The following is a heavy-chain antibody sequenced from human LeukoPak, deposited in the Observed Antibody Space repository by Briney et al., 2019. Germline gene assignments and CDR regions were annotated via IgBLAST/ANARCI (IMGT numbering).Heavy chain of an antibody. CDR2: ISGSGGST. Sequence: GGSLRLSCAASGFTFSSYAMSWVRQAPGKGLEWVSAISGSGGSTYYADSVKGRFTISRDNSKNTLYLQMNSLRAEDTAVYYCEKDLREYSYAEIFFDYWGKGPLVTVSS. CDR3: EKDLREYSYAEIFFDY. V-gene: IGHV3-23*01. D-gene: IGHD5-18*01. CDR1: GFTFSSYA. J-gene: IGHJ4*02.